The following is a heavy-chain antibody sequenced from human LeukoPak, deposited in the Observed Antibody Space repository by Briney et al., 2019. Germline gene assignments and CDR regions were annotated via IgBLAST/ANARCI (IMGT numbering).Heavy chain of an antibody. CDR2: IYSVGET. CDR3: TRDPPAVAINTYA. D-gene: IGHD6-13*01. Sequence: PGGSLRLSCAASGVSVSSNFMIWVRQAPGKWLEWVSLIYSVGETSYADSVKGRFSISRDNSKNTLYLQMNSLRVEDTAVYYCTRDPPAVAINTYAWGQGTLVTVSS. V-gene: IGHV3-66*01. J-gene: IGHJ5*02. CDR1: GVSVSSNF.